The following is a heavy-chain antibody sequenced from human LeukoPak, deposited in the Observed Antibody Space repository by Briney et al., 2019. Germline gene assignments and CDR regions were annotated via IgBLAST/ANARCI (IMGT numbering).Heavy chain of an antibody. J-gene: IGHJ4*02. CDR3: AKLGGLGELSADFDY. CDR1: GFTFQTYT. D-gene: IGHD3-16*02. Sequence: GGSLRLSCAASGFTFQTYTLYWVRQAPGKGLEWVSGIRQSDGRTYYADAVKGRFTISRDNSKNTLYLQMNSLRAEDTAVYYCAKLGGLGELSADFDYWGQGTLVTVSS. CDR2: IRQSDGRT. V-gene: IGHV3-23*01.